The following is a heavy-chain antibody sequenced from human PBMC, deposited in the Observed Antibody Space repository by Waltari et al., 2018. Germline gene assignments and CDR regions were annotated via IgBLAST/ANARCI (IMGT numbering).Heavy chain of an antibody. CDR3: ATLSSGWS. CDR2: TRKKAHSYTT. Sequence: EVQLVESGGGLVQPGGSLRLSCAGSGFPFSDQYMDWVRQAQGKGLEWVGRTRKKAHSYTTEYAASVKGRFTISRDDSKNSMYLQMNSLNTEDTAVYYCATLSSGWSWGQGTLVTVSS. D-gene: IGHD6-19*01. V-gene: IGHV3-72*01. J-gene: IGHJ5*02. CDR1: GFPFSDQY.